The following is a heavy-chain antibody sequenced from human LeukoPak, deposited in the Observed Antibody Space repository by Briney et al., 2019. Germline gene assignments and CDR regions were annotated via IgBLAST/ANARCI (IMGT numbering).Heavy chain of an antibody. CDR1: GVTSSNYA. CDR2: IIPLFGIT. J-gene: IGHJ2*01. Sequence: AASVKVSCEASGVTSSNYAIIWVRQAPGKGIEWMGRIIPLFGITNYVQKFQDRVTMTADKSTNTTYMGLTSLRAEDTAVYYCARLIRTSWMGFDLWGRGTLVTVSS. CDR3: ARLIRTSWMGFDL. V-gene: IGHV1-69*10. D-gene: IGHD2-2*01.